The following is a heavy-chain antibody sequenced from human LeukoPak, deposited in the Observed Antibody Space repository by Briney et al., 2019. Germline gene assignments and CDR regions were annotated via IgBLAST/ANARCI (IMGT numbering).Heavy chain of an antibody. V-gene: IGHV1-69*04. J-gene: IGHJ6*02. D-gene: IGHD3-22*01. CDR1: GGTFSSYA. Sequence: SVKVSCKASGGTFSSYAISWVRQAPGQGLEWMGRIIPILGTANYAQKFQGRVTITADKSTSTAYMELSSLRSEDTAVYYCARMLRYYDSSGYYSTYYYGMDVWGQGTTVTVSS. CDR3: ARMLRYYDSSGYYSTYYYGMDV. CDR2: IIPILGTA.